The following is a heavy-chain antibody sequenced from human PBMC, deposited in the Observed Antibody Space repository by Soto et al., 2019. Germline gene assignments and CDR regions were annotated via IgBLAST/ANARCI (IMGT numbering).Heavy chain of an antibody. J-gene: IGHJ4*02. D-gene: IGHD5-18*01. CDR3: ARGLNGYSHYFDY. Sequence: QVQLVQSGAEVKKPGASVKVSFKASGYSFTSYVMHWVREAPGQRIEWMGWINAGNGNTKYSQKFQGRVTITRDTSASTAYMELSSLRSEDTAVYYCARGLNGYSHYFDYWGQGTLVTVSS. V-gene: IGHV1-3*01. CDR2: INAGNGNT. CDR1: GYSFTSYV.